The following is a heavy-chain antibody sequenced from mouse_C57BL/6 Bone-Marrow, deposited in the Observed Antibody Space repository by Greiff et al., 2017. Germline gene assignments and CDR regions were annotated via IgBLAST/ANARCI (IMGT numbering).Heavy chain of an antibody. CDR1: GYTFTSYW. CDR2: IYPGSGST. V-gene: IGHV1-55*01. D-gene: IGHD2-5*01. J-gene: IGHJ3*01. Sequence: QVHVKQPGAELVKPGASVKMSCKASGYTFTSYWITWVKQRPGQGLEWIGDIYPGSGSTNYNEKFKSKAKLTVDTSSSTAYMQLSSLTSEDSAVYYCARDYSNYGGFAYWGQGTLVTVSA. CDR3: ARDYSNYGGFAY.